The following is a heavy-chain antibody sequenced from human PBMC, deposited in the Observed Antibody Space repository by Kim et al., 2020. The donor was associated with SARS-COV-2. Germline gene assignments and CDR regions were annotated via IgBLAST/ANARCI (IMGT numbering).Heavy chain of an antibody. Sequence: TYYNPSLKSRVTISVDTSKNQFSLKLSSVTAADTAVYYCARESSSSWADYWGQGTLVTVSS. J-gene: IGHJ4*02. D-gene: IGHD6-13*01. CDR3: ARESSSSWADY. CDR2: T. V-gene: IGHV4-31*02.